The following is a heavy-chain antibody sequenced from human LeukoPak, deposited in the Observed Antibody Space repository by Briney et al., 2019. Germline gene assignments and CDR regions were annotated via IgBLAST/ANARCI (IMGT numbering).Heavy chain of an antibody. D-gene: IGHD5-12*01. CDR2: IYYSGST. CDR1: GGSISSYY. J-gene: IGHJ4*02. Sequence: SETLSLTCTVSGGSISSYYWSWIRQPPGKGLEWIGYIYYSGSTNYNPSLKSRVTISVDTSKNQFSLKLSSVTAADTAVYYCARVQSGYDDLDYWGQGTLVTVSS. V-gene: IGHV4-59*01. CDR3: ARVQSGYDDLDY.